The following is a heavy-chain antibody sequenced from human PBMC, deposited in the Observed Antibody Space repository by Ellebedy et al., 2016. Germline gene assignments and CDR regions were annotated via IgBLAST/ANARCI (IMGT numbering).Heavy chain of an antibody. J-gene: IGHJ4*02. Sequence: SETLSLTXTVSGGSISSTSYYWGWIRQPPGKGLEWIGSIYYSGTTYYNPSLKSRVTISADTSKNQFSLKLSSVTAADTAVYYCARDLGPPRKSGSFFDYWGQGTLVTVSS. D-gene: IGHD1-26*01. CDR3: ARDLGPPRKSGSFFDY. CDR1: GGSISSTSYY. V-gene: IGHV4-39*02. CDR2: IYYSGTT.